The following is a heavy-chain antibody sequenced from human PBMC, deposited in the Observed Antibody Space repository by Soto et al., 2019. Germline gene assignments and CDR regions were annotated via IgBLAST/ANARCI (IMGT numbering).Heavy chain of an antibody. CDR1: GFTFRDYT. CDR2: ISASGGTI. CDR3: AKEPGRGPGHYFDY. V-gene: IGHV3-23*01. D-gene: IGHD1-26*01. Sequence: GGSLRLSCAASGFTFRDYTLSWVRQAPGKGLEWVLSISASGGTIYYADSVKGRFSTSRDNSKNTLYLQMNSLRAEDTAVYFCAKEPGRGPGHYFDYWGQGTLVTVSS. J-gene: IGHJ4*02.